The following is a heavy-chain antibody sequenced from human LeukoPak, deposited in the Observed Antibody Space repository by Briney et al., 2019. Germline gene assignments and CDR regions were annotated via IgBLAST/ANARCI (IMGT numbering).Heavy chain of an antibody. CDR1: GFTFSSYA. D-gene: IGHD3-22*01. Sequence: GGSLRLSCAASGFTFSSYAMHWVRQAPGKGLEYVSAISSNGGSTYYANSVKGRFTISRDKSKNTLYLQMCRLRAEEMVVYYCTSCYYDRSGYPSQDYWGQETLATVYS. CDR2: ISSNGGST. V-gene: IGHV3-64*01. J-gene: IGHJ4*02. CDR3: TSCYYDRSGYPSQDY.